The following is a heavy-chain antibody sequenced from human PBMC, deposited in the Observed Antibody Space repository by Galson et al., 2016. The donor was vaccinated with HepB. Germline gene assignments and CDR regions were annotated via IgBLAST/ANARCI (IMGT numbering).Heavy chain of an antibody. CDR3: ARDDRGGDCTSTSCNNWFDP. CDR2: LSGGGDIT. V-gene: IGHV3-23*01. Sequence: SLRLSCAAPGFAFSNYAMSWVRQAPGKGLEWISALSGGGDITYYAGSVKGRFTISRDNSKNTLYLQMNSLRAEDTAVYYCARDDRGGDCTSTSCNNWFDPWGQGTLVTVSS. CDR1: GFAFSNYA. J-gene: IGHJ5*02. D-gene: IGHD2-2*01.